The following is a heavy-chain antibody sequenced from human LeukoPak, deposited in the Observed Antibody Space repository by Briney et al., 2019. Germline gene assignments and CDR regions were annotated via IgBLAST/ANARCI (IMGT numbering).Heavy chain of an antibody. CDR1: GGSISSYY. CDR3: ARHLSRQTMGSRYYYGMDV. J-gene: IGHJ6*02. D-gene: IGHD4/OR15-4a*01. V-gene: IGHV4-59*08. Sequence: SETLSLTCTVSGGSISSYYWSWIRQPPGKGLEWIGYIYYSGSTNYNPSLRSRVTISVDTSKNRFSLKLSSVTAADTAVYYCARHLSRQTMGSRYYYGMDVWGQGTTVTVFS. CDR2: IYYSGST.